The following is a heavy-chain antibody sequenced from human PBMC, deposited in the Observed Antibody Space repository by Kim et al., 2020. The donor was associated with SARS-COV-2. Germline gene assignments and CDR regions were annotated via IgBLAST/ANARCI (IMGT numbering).Heavy chain of an antibody. D-gene: IGHD3-10*01. CDR1: GFTFSSYG. V-gene: IGHV3-30*18. Sequence: GGSLRLSCAASGFTFSSYGMHWVRQAPGKGLEWVAVISYDGSNKYYADSVKGRFTISRDNSKNTLYLQMNSLRAEDTAVYYCAKEDALLCFGELNLDYWG. CDR3: AKEDALLCFGELNLDY. CDR2: ISYDGSNK. J-gene: IGHJ4*01.